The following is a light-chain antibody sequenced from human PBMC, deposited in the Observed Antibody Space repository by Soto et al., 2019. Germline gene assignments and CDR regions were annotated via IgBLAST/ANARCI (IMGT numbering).Light chain of an antibody. J-gene: IGKJ5*01. V-gene: IGKV3-20*01. CDR1: QSVPRSY. Sequence: EIVLTQSPGTLSFSPGERATLSCRASQSVPRSYLAWYQQRPAQAPRLVIYDASSRATGIPDRFSGSESGTEYTLTISSLESEDFAVYYCHQYAWSPLTFGQGTRLEIK. CDR3: HQYAWSPLT. CDR2: DAS.